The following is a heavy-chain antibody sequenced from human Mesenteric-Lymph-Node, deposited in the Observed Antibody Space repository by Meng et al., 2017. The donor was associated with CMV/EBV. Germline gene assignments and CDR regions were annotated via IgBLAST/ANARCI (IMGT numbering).Heavy chain of an antibody. J-gene: IGHJ4*02. CDR2: IYHSGST. Sequence: LTCAVSGDSISSTYWWSWVRQPPGKGLDWIGEIYHSGSTNYNPSLKSRVTISVDKPQNQFSLKLTSVTAADPAVYYCARGADYAWGTWGQGILVTVSS. V-gene: IGHV4-4*02. D-gene: IGHD3-16*01. CDR1: GDSISSTYW. CDR3: ARGADYAWGT.